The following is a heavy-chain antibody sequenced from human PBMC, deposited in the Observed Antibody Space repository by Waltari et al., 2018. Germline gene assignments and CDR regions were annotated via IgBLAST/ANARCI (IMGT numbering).Heavy chain of an antibody. CDR3: ARDLGSDYGNRDY. J-gene: IGHJ4*02. D-gene: IGHD4-17*01. V-gene: IGHV1-2*06. Sequence: QVHLVQSGAEVKKPGASVKVSCKDSGYTFTGYYIQRVRRAPGQGLDGMGRINPNGGDTNYAQKFQGRVTLTRDTSINTAYMELSSLKSDDTAVYYCARDLGSDYGNRDYWGQGTLVTVPS. CDR2: INPNGGDT. CDR1: GYTFTGYY.